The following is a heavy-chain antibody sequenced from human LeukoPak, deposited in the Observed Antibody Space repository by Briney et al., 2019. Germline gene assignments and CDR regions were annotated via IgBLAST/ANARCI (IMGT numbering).Heavy chain of an antibody. D-gene: IGHD2-2*02. CDR1: GYTFTGYY. V-gene: IGHV1-2*02. CDR3: ARDSSVYCSSTSCYTFDY. CDR2: INPNSGGT. J-gene: IGHJ4*02. Sequence: ASVTVSCTASGYTFTGYYMHWVRQAPGQGLEWMGWINPNSGGTNYAQKFQGRVTMTRDTSISTAYMELSRLRSNHTAVYYCARDSSVYCSSTSCYTFDYWGQGTLVTVSS.